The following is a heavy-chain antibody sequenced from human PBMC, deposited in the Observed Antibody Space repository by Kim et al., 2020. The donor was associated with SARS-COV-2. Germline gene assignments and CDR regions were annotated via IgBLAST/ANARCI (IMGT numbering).Heavy chain of an antibody. V-gene: IGHV7-4-1*02. CDR2: IYTYTGNP. D-gene: IGHD3-22*01. CDR3: STYYFDRCGYAFDI. J-gene: IGHJ3*02. CDR1: GYTFTKSG. Sequence: ASVKVSCKASGYTFTKSGMNWVRQAPGEGLEWMGWIYTYTGNPAYAQDYTGRFVLSLDTSVSTAYLQISSLKAEDTGVYYCSTYYFDRCGYAFDIWCQGT.